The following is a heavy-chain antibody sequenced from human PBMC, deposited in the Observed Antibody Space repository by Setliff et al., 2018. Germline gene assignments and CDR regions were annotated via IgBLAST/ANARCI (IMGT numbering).Heavy chain of an antibody. CDR2: INTNTGNP. V-gene: IGHV7-4-1*02. Sequence: EASVKVSCKASGYTFTSYAMNWVRQAPGQGLEWMGWINTNTGNPTYAQGFTGRFVFSLDTSVSTAYLDISTLKAEDTATYFCARADHLVTTTFDYWGQGTLVTVSS. CDR3: ARADHLVTTTFDY. CDR1: GYTFTSYA. J-gene: IGHJ4*01. D-gene: IGHD4-17*01.